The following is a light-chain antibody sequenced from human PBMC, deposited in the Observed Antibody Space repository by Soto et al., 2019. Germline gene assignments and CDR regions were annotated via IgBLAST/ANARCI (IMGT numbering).Light chain of an antibody. J-gene: IGKJ1*01. CDR1: QSVXSN. CDR2: GAS. V-gene: IGKV3D-15*01. CDR3: LRYRRAKWT. Sequence: ETAMTKSASPLSVSPAERATLSCRASQSVXSNFACYQQKPGQAPRFLXVGASIMARGSPDRFSGSGSGTDFTLTITRLDPEEFAVYFCLRYRRAKWTFGQGTKVEIK.